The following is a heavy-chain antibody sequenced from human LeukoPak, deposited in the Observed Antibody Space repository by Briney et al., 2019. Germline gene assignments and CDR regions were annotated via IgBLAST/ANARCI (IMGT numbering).Heavy chain of an antibody. Sequence: SETLSLTCTVSGGSISSSSYYWGWIRQPPGKGLEWIGSIYYSGSTYYNPSLKSRVTISVDTSKNQFSLKLSSVTAADTAVYYCARVPVPPWGYFDYWGQGTLVTVSS. D-gene: IGHD3-16*01. CDR1: GGSISSSSYY. J-gene: IGHJ4*02. V-gene: IGHV4-39*07. CDR3: ARVPVPPWGYFDY. CDR2: IYYSGST.